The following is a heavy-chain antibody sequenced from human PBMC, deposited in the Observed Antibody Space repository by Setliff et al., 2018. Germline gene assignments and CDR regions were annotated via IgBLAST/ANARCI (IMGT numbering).Heavy chain of an antibody. Sequence: LRLSCAASGLSFSTSAMHWVRQAPGKELEYVSAISSDGSRTYYADSVKGRFTISRDNSKNTLYLQMNSLSAEDTAVYFCAKEGGGYSYDTSGYYYDYYYYYYMDVWGKGTTVTVSS. J-gene: IGHJ6*03. CDR3: AKEGGGYSYDTSGYYYDYYYYYYMDV. CDR2: ISSDGSRT. CDR1: GLSFSTSA. V-gene: IGHV3-64*04. D-gene: IGHD3-22*01.